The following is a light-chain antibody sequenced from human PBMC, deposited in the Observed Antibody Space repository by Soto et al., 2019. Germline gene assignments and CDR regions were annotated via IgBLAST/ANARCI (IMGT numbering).Light chain of an antibody. CDR2: TAS. CDR3: QQYNNWPRT. V-gene: IGKV3-15*01. Sequence: EIVMTQSPGTLSVSPGERVTLSCRASQSVTRNLAWYQQQPGQAPRLLIHTASTRATGTPARFSGSGSGTDFTLTISSLQSEDFAVYYCQQYNNWPRTFGQGTKWIS. J-gene: IGKJ1*01. CDR1: QSVTRN.